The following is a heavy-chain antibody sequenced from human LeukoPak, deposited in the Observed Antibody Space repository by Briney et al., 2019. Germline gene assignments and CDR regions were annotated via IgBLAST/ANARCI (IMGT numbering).Heavy chain of an antibody. CDR1: GGSISSSTYY. Sequence: NPSETLSLTCTVSGGSISSSTYYWGWIRQPPGRGLEWIGTIYYRGSTYYNPSLKSRVTISVDTSNNQFSLRLSSVTAADTAVYYCAILGTGSSWGQGTLVTVSS. CDR3: AILGTGSS. D-gene: IGHD3-10*01. V-gene: IGHV4-39*01. J-gene: IGHJ5*02. CDR2: IYYRGST.